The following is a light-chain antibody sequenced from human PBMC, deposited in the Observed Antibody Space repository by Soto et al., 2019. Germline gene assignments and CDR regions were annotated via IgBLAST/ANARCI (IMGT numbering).Light chain of an antibody. J-gene: IGKJ1*01. CDR3: QQYGSSRTA. CDR1: QSVSSK. Sequence: VMTQSPSPLSVSPREGATIYFRASQSVSSKLAWYQQKPGQAPRLLIYGASTRATGIPARFSGSGSGTDFTLTISRLEPEDFAVYYCQQYGSSRTAFAQGTKVDIK. CDR2: GAS. V-gene: IGKV3-15*01.